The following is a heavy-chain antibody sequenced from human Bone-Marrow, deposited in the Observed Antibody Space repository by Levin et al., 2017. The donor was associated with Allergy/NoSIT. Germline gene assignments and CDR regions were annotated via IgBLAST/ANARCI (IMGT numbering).Heavy chain of an antibody. Sequence: GGSLRLSCAASGFTFSIYTMNWVRQAPGKGLEWISFVSTNSAYIYYADSVRGRFTISRDNAKRSLFLQMNSLRADDTAVYYCARGPEVWGQGTPVTVSS. D-gene: IGHD3-10*01. V-gene: IGHV3-21*01. CDR2: VSTNSAYI. J-gene: IGHJ4*02. CDR1: GFTFSIYT. CDR3: ARGPEV.